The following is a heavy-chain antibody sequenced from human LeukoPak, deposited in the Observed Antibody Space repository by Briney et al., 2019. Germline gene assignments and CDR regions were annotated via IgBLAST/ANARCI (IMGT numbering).Heavy chain of an antibody. Sequence: ASVKVSCKASGYTFTSYDSNWVRQATGQGLEWMGWMNPNSGNTGYAQKLQGRVTMTRNTSISTAYMELSSRRSEDTAVYYCAIGYCSGGSCYSEGYYYYGMDVWGQGTTVTVSS. CDR1: GYTFTSYD. D-gene: IGHD2-15*01. V-gene: IGHV1-8*01. CDR2: MNPNSGNT. CDR3: AIGYCSGGSCYSEGYYYYGMDV. J-gene: IGHJ6*02.